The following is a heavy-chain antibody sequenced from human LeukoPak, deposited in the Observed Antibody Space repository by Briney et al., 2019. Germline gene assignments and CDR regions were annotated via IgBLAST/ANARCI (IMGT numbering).Heavy chain of an antibody. CDR3: ARRRMVRGVIHWFDP. CDR1: GFTFSSYA. D-gene: IGHD3-10*01. CDR2: ISYDGSNK. Sequence: GRSLRLSCAASGFTFSSYAMHWVRQAPGKGLEGGAVISYDGSNKYYADSVKGRFTISRDNSKNTLYLQMNNLRAEDTAVYYCARRRMVRGVIHWFDPWGQGTLVTVSS. V-gene: IGHV3-30*04. J-gene: IGHJ5*02.